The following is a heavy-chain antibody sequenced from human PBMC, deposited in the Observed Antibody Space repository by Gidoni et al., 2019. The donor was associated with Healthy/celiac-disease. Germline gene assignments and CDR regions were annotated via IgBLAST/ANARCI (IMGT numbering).Heavy chain of an antibody. CDR3: ARDLKEGDYTYGMDV. V-gene: IGHV1-69*01. Sequence: QVQLVQSGAEVKKPGSSVKVSCKASGGTFSSYAISWVRQAPGQGLEWMGGIIPIFVTANYAQKFQGRVTITADEATSTAYMELRSLRSEDTAVYYCARDLKEGDYTYGMDVWGQGTTVTVSS. CDR1: GGTFSSYA. CDR2: IIPIFVTA. J-gene: IGHJ6*02.